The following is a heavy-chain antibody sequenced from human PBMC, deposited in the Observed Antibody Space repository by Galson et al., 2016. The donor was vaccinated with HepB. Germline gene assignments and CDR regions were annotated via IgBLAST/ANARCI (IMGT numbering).Heavy chain of an antibody. Sequence: SLRLSCAASGFTVSTNYMSWVRQAPGKGLEWVSVIYGGGSTTYADSVKCRFTISRHNSKNTLYLQMNSLRAEDTALYYCVREDYGDDPVYYYYYGMDVWGQGTTVSVSS. CDR3: VREDYGDDPVYYYYYGMDV. V-gene: IGHV3-66*01. CDR1: GFTVSTNY. CDR2: IYGGGST. J-gene: IGHJ6*02. D-gene: IGHD4-17*01.